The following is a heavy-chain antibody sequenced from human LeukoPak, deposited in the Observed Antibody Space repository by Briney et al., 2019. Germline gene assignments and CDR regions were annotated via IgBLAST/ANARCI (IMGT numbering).Heavy chain of an antibody. CDR3: ARSSRYDFWSGYYKYYYYYMDV. CDR1: GGSISSHY. D-gene: IGHD3-3*01. V-gene: IGHV4-59*11. CDR2: IYYSGST. J-gene: IGHJ6*03. Sequence: PSETLSLTCTVSGGSISSHYWSWIRQPPGKGLEWVGYIYYSGSTNYNPSLKSRVTISVDTSKNQFSLKLSSVTAADTAVYYCARSSRYDFWSGYYKYYYYYMDVWGKGTTVTVSS.